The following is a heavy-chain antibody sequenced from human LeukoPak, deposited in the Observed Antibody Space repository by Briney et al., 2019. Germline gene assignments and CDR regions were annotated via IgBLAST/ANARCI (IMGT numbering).Heavy chain of an antibody. CDR3: ARANPLYETYYFHY. CDR2: IYYSGST. V-gene: IGHV4-59*01. J-gene: IGHJ4*02. D-gene: IGHD5/OR15-5a*01. Sequence: SETLSLTCTVSGGSISGYYWTWIRQPPGKGLEWIGYIYYSGSTNYNPSLKSRVTISIDTSKNQFSLRLSSVTAADTAVYYCARANPLYETYYFHYWGQGTLVTVSS. CDR1: GGSISGYY.